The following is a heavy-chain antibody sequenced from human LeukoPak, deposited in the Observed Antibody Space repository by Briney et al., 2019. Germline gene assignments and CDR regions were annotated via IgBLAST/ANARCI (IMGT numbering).Heavy chain of an antibody. Sequence: GGSLRLSCAASGFTFSSYGMHWVRQAPGKGLEWVAFIRYDGSNKYYADSVKGRFTISRDNSKNTLYLQMNSLRAEDTAVYYCAKDCRLWYGYSGYDAFDYWGQGTLVTVSS. V-gene: IGHV3-30*02. D-gene: IGHD5-12*01. CDR2: IRYDGSNK. CDR3: AKDCRLWYGYSGYDAFDY. J-gene: IGHJ4*02. CDR1: GFTFSSYG.